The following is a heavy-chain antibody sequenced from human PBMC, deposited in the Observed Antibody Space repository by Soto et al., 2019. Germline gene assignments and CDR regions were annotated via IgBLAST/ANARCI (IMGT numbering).Heavy chain of an antibody. Sequence: QITLKESGPTLVKPTQTLTLTCTFSGFSLSTGGMGVGWIRQPPGKALEWLALIYWDDDKRYSPSLKSRLTIAKDTSKNQVVLTITNMDPVDTATYYCVHSRCGGDCLQSYSSHYYYGMDVWGQGTTVTVSS. CDR3: VHSRCGGDCLQSYSSHYYYGMDV. V-gene: IGHV2-5*02. D-gene: IGHD2-21*02. CDR1: GFSLSTGGMG. CDR2: IYWDDDK. J-gene: IGHJ6*02.